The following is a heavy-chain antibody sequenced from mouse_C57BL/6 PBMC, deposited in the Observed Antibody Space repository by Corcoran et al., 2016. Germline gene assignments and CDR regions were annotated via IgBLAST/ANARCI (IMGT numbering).Heavy chain of an antibody. J-gene: IGHJ4*01. CDR1: GYAFSSYW. V-gene: IGHV1-80*01. D-gene: IGHD1-1*01. CDR3: ARYPYYYGSSWMDY. CDR2: IYPGDGDT. Sequence: QVQLQQSGAELVKPGASVKISCKASGYAFSSYWMNWVKQRPGKGLEWIGQIYPGDGDTNYNGKFKGKATLTADKSSSTAYMQLSSLTSEDSAVYFCARYPYYYGSSWMDYWGQGTSVTVSS.